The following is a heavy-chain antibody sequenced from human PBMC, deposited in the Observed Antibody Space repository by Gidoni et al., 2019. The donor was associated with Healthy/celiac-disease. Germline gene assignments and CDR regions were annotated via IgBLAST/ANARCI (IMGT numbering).Heavy chain of an antibody. CDR3: ATHYCSSTSCWPSYGGAIDY. D-gene: IGHD2-2*01. V-gene: IGHV4-39*01. Sequence: QLQLQESGPGLVKPSETLSLTCTVSGGSISSSSYYWGWIRQPPGKGLQWIGSIYYSGSTYYNPSLKSRVTISVDTSKNQFSLKLSSVTAADTAVYYCATHYCSSTSCWPSYGGAIDYWGQGTLVTVSS. CDR1: GGSISSSSYY. J-gene: IGHJ4*02. CDR2: IYYSGST.